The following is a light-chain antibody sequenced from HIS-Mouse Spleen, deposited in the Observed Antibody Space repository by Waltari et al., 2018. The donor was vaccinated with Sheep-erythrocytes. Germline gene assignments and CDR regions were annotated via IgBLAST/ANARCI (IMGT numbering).Light chain of an antibody. J-gene: IGLJ2*01. Sequence: SYELTQPPSVSVSPGQTASITCSGDKLGDKYACWYQQKPGQSPLLVIYQDSKRPSGIPERFSGSNSGNTATLTISGTQAMDEADYYCQAWDSSTAEVVFGGGTKLTVL. V-gene: IGLV3-1*01. CDR1: KLGDKY. CDR3: QAWDSSTAEVV. CDR2: QDS.